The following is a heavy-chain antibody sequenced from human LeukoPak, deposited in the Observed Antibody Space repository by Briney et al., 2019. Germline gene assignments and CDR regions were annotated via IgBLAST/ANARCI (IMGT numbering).Heavy chain of an antibody. CDR3: ARGGYTYGPATLGALDI. CDR2: INGDGSGT. J-gene: IGHJ3*02. V-gene: IGHV3-74*01. Sequence: GGSLRLSCAASGFTFSSYAMSWVRQSPGKGLVWVSRINGDGSGTNYDDSVKGRFTISRDNAKNTLYLQMNSLRAEDTAVYYCARGGYTYGPATLGALDIWGPGTMVPVSS. D-gene: IGHD5-18*01. CDR1: GFTFSSYA.